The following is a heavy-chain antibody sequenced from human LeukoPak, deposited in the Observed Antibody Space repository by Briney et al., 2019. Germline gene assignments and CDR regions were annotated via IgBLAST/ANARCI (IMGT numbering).Heavy chain of an antibody. V-gene: IGHV1-18*03. Sequence: GTSVTVSCKSSAYAFTNYGITWVRQAPGQGLEWMGWINNYSANTLYAQNIQVRVTMTTDTSTTTTYMELRSLRFDDMAVYYCARGNTMVPDSWGQGTLVTVSS. D-gene: IGHD3-10*01. CDR3: ARGNTMVPDS. CDR1: AYAFTNYG. J-gene: IGHJ5*01. CDR2: INNYSANT.